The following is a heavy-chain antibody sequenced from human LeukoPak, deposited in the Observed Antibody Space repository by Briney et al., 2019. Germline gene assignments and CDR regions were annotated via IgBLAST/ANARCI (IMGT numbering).Heavy chain of an antibody. V-gene: IGHV4-39*07. J-gene: IGHJ5*02. D-gene: IGHD4-23*01. Sequence: SETLSLTCTVSGGYIITSGHYWCWIRQPPGKGLEWIGSIYYTGVTSTNPFFRSRMSISVDTSKNQFSLNLTSVTAADAAVYYCARERSSSGGHSWFDPWGQGTLVTVSS. CDR3: ARERSSSGGHSWFDP. CDR2: IYYTGVT. CDR1: GGYIITSGHY.